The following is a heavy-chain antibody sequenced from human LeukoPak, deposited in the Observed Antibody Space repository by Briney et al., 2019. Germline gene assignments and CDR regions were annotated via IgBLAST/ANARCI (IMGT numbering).Heavy chain of an antibody. Sequence: SETVSLTCTVSGGSISSGSYYWSWIRQPAGKGLEWVGRIYTSGSTNYNPSLKSRVTISVDTSKNQFSLKLSSVTAADTAVYYCARAEGVRGAFDIWGQGTMVTVSS. V-gene: IGHV4-61*02. D-gene: IGHD1-14*01. J-gene: IGHJ3*02. CDR3: ARAEGVRGAFDI. CDR1: GGSISSGSYY. CDR2: IYTSGST.